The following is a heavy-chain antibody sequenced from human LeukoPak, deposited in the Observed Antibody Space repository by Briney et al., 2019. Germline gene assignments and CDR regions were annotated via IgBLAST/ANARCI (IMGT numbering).Heavy chain of an antibody. V-gene: IGHV3-23*01. CDR3: AKASFVVVPAASLDY. CDR1: GFTFSSYA. CDR2: ISGSGGST. Sequence: GGSLRLSCAASGFTFSSYAMSWVRQAPGKGPEWVSAISGSGGSTYYADSVKGRFTISRDNSKNTLYLQMNSLRAEDTAVYYCAKASFVVVPAASLDYWGQGTLVTVSS. D-gene: IGHD2-2*01. J-gene: IGHJ4*02.